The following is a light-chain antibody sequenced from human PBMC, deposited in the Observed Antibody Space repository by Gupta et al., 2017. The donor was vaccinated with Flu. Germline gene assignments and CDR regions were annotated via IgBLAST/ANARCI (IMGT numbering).Light chain of an antibody. CDR2: EVT. Sequence: QAALTQPASVSGSPGQSITISRTGTSRDIGHFNYVSWYQQYPGKAPKLLIYEVTNRPSGVSTRFSGSKSGNTASLTISGLQTEDEADYHCSSCARSGALFGGGTKLTVL. V-gene: IGLV2-14*01. CDR3: SSCARSGAL. J-gene: IGLJ2*01. CDR1: SRDIGHFNY.